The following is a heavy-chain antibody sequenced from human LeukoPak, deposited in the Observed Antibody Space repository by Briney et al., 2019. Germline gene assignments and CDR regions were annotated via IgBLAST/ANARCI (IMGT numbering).Heavy chain of an antibody. CDR2: IYYSGST. D-gene: IGHD3-3*01. J-gene: IGHJ3*02. V-gene: IGHV4-59*01. Sequence: SETLSLTCTVSGGSISSYYWSWIRQPPGKGLEWIGYIYYSGSTNYNPSLKSRVTISVDTSKNQFSLKLSSVTAADTAVYYCAKYYDFWSGYYSGAFDIWGRGTMVTVSS. CDR3: AKYYDFWSGYYSGAFDI. CDR1: GGSISSYY.